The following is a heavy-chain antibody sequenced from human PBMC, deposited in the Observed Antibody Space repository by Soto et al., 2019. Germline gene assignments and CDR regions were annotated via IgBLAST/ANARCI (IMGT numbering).Heavy chain of an antibody. Sequence: QVQLVQSGAEVKKPGASVKVSCKASGYTFTSYGISWVRQAPGQGLEWKGWISAYNGNTNYAQKLQGRVTMTTDTSTSTAYMELRCLRSDDTAVYYCARARRGYDFWSGYWYIVVWGQWTTVTVS. CDR3: ARARRGYDFWSGYWYIVV. V-gene: IGHV1-18*01. CDR2: ISAYNGNT. CDR1: GYTFTSYG. D-gene: IGHD3-3*01. J-gene: IGHJ6*02.